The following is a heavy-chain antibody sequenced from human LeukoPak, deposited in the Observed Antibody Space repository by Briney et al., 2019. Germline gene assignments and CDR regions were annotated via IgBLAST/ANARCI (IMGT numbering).Heavy chain of an antibody. V-gene: IGHV3-48*02. D-gene: IGHD3-10*01. J-gene: IGHJ3*02. CDR3: ARDLHYAFDI. CDR2: IYSSDTT. CDR1: GFIFSIYR. Sequence: PGRSLSLSCAASGFIFSIYRMHCVRQAPGKGLEWVSHIYSSDTTYADSVKGRFTISRDNAKNSLYLQMNSLRDEDTAVYYCARDLHYAFDIWGQGTMVTASS.